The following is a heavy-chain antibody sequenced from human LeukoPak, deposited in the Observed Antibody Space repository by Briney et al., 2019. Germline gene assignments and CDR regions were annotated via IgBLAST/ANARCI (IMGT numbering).Heavy chain of an antibody. D-gene: IGHD2-2*02. V-gene: IGHV1-69*13. CDR3: ARDRPGRYCSSTSCYTASPFDP. J-gene: IGHJ5*02. CDR1: RGTFSSYA. CDR2: IIPIFGTA. Sequence: GASVKVSCKASRGTFSSYAISWVRQAPGQGLEWMGGIIPIFGTANYAQKFQGRVTITADESTSTAYMELSSLRSEDTAVYHCARDRPGRYCSSTSCYTASPFDPWGQGTLVIVSS.